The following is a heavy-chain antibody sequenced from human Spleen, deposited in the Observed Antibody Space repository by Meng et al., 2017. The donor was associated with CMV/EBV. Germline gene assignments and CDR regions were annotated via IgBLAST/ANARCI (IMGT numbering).Heavy chain of an antibody. Sequence: YPCTSYGISWVRQAPGQGLEWMGWISGYNGRTNYAQNFQGRLIMTADTSTSTAYMELRSLRSDDTAVYYCARDFYDIEGHNYDCFDPWGQGALVTVSS. CDR3: ARDFYDIEGHNYDCFDP. CDR1: YPCTSYG. V-gene: IGHV1-18*01. D-gene: IGHD2/OR15-2a*01. CDR2: ISGYNGRT. J-gene: IGHJ5*02.